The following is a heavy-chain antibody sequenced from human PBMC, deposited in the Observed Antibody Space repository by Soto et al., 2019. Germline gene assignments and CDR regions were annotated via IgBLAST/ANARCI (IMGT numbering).Heavy chain of an antibody. V-gene: IGHV3-11*01. J-gene: IGHJ6*02. Sequence: GGSLRLSCAASGFTFSDYYMSWIRQAPGKGLEWVSYISSSGSTIYYADSVKGRFTISRDNAKNSLYLQMNSLRAEDTAVYYCARDNPAAAGTGYYYGMDVWGQGTTVTVSS. CDR1: GFTFSDYY. CDR3: ARDNPAAAGTGYYYGMDV. D-gene: IGHD6-13*01. CDR2: ISSSGSTI.